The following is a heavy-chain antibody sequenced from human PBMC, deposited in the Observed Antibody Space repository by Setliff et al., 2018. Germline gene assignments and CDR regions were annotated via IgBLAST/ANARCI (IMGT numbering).Heavy chain of an antibody. Sequence: GGSLRLSCAASGFTFSSYAMSWVRQALGKGLEWVAGLSPDDKAIQYADSVKGRFTISRDNSKNTVYLEMNSLRAEDTAVYYCAKRGPYCSGGTCHYYFDYWGQGTLVTVSS. CDR1: GFTFSSYA. V-gene: IGHV3-23*01. J-gene: IGHJ4*02. D-gene: IGHD2-15*01. CDR2: LSPDDKAI. CDR3: AKRGPYCSGGTCHYYFDY.